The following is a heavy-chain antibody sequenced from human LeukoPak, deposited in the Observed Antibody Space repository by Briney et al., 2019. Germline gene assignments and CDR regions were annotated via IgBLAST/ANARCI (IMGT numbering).Heavy chain of an antibody. D-gene: IGHD3-22*01. CDR3: ARGISGYFHD. CDR1: GGAFSMYG. Sequence: ASVTVSCTPSGGAFSMYGITWVRQAPGQGREWMGRIIPRVGIVKYAQKFQGRVTISADKSTGTVYMGLSSLRSEDTAVYYCARGISGYFHDWGQGTLVTVSS. CDR2: IIPRVGIV. J-gene: IGHJ4*02. V-gene: IGHV1-69*04.